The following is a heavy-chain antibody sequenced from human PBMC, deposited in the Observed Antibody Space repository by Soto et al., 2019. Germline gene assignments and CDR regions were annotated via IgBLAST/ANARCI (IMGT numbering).Heavy chain of an antibody. D-gene: IGHD3-10*01. CDR2: IIPILGIA. CDR3: ATSMVRGVITPYYFDS. J-gene: IGHJ4*02. V-gene: IGHV1-69*02. Sequence: QVQLVQSGAEVKKPGSSVKVSCKASGGTFSSYTISWVRQAPGQGLEWMGRIIPILGIANYAQKFQGRVTITADKSTSTAYMELSSLRSEDTAVYYCATSMVRGVITPYYFDSWGQGTLVTVSS. CDR1: GGTFSSYT.